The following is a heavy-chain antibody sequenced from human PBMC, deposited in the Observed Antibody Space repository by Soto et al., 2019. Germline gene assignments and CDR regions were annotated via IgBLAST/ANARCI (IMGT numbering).Heavy chain of an antibody. J-gene: IGHJ4*02. Sequence: QVQLVESGGGAVQPGRSLRLSCAASGFTFSSYGMHWVRQAPGKGLEWVAVIWYDGSDKDYADSVKGRFTISRDNSKNILYLQMDSLRAEDTAVYYCARTTVTTHREFDYWGQGTLVTVSS. D-gene: IGHD4-17*01. V-gene: IGHV3-33*01. CDR1: GFTFSSYG. CDR3: ARTTVTTHREFDY. CDR2: IWYDGSDK.